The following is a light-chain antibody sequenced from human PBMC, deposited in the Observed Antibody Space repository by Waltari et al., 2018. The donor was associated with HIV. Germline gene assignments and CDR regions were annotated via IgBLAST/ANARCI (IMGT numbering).Light chain of an antibody. CDR2: GAS. CDR1: QTVRNY. Sequence: VLTQSPASLVLSPGERATLSCRASQTVRNYLAWYQQKPGKATRLLIYGASSRATGIPARFSGSGSGTDFTLTISSLEPGDFAVYYCQHRSNWPITFGQGTRLEIK. V-gene: IGKV3-11*01. CDR3: QHRSNWPIT. J-gene: IGKJ5*01.